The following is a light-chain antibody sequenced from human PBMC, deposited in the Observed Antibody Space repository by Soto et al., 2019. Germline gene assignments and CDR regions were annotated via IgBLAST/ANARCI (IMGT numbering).Light chain of an antibody. CDR3: QQYGGSPQT. J-gene: IGKJ1*01. V-gene: IGKV3-20*01. CDR1: QSVSSN. Sequence: EIVMTQSPATLSVSPGGRATLSCRASQSVSSNLAWYQQKPGQAPRLLIYGASKRATGFPARFSGSGSGTDFTLTISRLEPEDFAVYYCQQYGGSPQTFGQGTKVDIK. CDR2: GAS.